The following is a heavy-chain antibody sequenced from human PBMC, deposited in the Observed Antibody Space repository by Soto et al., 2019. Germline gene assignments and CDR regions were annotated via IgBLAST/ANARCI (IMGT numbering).Heavy chain of an antibody. CDR2: IYSSGST. D-gene: IGHD3-3*01. CDR1: GGAISGYY. J-gene: IGHJ5*02. Sequence: SETLSLTCTVTGGAISGYYWTWIRQSDGEGLEWIGRIYSSGSTNYNPSLKSRVTISLDTSMNYFSLRLSSVTAADAAVYYCARGQRFSDWFDPWGQGTLVTVSS. V-gene: IGHV4-4*07. CDR3: ARGQRFSDWFDP.